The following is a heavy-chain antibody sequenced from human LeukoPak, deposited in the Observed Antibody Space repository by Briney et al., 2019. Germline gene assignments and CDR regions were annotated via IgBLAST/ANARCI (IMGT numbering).Heavy chain of an antibody. CDR3: ARTTYYYDSSGYYHLSLYYFDY. D-gene: IGHD3-22*01. Sequence: SVKVSCKASGGTFSSYAISWVRQAPGQGLEWMGGIIPIFGTANYAQKFQGRVTINTDESTCTAYMELSSLGSEDTAVYYCARTTYYYDSSGYYHLSLYYFDYWGQGTLVTVSS. V-gene: IGHV1-69*05. CDR1: GGTFSSYA. CDR2: IIPIFGTA. J-gene: IGHJ4*02.